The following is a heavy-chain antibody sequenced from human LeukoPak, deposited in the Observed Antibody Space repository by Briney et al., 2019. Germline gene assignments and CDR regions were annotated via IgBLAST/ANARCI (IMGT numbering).Heavy chain of an antibody. CDR2: IGRTT. CDR1: GFTFSSFS. Sequence: GGSLRLSCAASGFTFSSFSMSWVRQAPGKGLEYVSGIGRTTYYAESVKGRFTISRDNSKNTLFLQMNSLRAEDTAVYYCAKRVLYGTVPFYGMDVWGQGTTVTVSS. J-gene: IGHJ6*02. V-gene: IGHV3-23*01. CDR3: AKRVLYGTVPFYGMDV. D-gene: IGHD2-8*02.